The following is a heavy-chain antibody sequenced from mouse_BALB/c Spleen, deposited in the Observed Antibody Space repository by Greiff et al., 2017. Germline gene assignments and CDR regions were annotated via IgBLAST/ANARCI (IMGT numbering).Heavy chain of an antibody. CDR2: INPYNGDT. CDR3: ARALYDYDGAWFAY. Sequence: VQLQQSGPELVKPGASVKISCKASGYSFTGYFMNWVMQSHGKSLEWIGRINPYNGDTFYNQKFKGKATLTVDKSSSTAHMELRSLASEDSAVYFCARALYDYDGAWFAYWGQGTLVTVSA. J-gene: IGHJ3*01. CDR1: GYSFTGYF. D-gene: IGHD2-4*01. V-gene: IGHV1-20*02.